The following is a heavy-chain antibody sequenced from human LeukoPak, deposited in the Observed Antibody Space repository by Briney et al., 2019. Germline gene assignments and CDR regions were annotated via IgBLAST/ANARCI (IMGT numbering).Heavy chain of an antibody. CDR3: ASRSTIVVVVAATPNYCDY. J-gene: IGHJ4*02. V-gene: IGHV3-69-1*02. D-gene: IGHD2-15*01. CDR2: ISSSSTI. CDR1: GFTFSDYY. Sequence: MSGGSLRLSCAASGFTFSDYYMNWVRQAPGKGLEWVSSISSSSTIYYADSVKGRFTISRDNAKNSLYLQMNSLRAEDTAVYYCASRSTIVVVVAATPNYCDYWGQGTLVTVSS.